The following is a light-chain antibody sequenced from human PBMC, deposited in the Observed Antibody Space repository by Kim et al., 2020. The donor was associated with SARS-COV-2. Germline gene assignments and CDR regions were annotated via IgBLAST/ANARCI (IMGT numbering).Light chain of an antibody. CDR2: GAS. V-gene: IGKV3-20*01. Sequence: EVVLTQSPGTLSLSPGERATLSCRASQSVRNNYLAWYQQKPGQAPRLLIYGASSRASGIPDRFSGSGSGTDFTLTISRLEPEDFVVYFCQQYGDSPWRFGQGTKVDIK. CDR1: QSVRNNY. CDR3: QQYGDSPWR. J-gene: IGKJ1*01.